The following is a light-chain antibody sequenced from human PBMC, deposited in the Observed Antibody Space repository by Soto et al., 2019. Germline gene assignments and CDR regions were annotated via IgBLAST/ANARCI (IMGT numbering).Light chain of an antibody. CDR3: QQHNDYPLT. CDR2: KAS. J-gene: IGKJ4*01. Sequence: DIQMTQSPSTLSASVGDRVTITCRASQTINNWLAWYQQKPGKAPNLLIYKASTLESGVPSRFSASRSGTEFTLTISSLQPDDFATYYCQQHNDYPLTFGGGTKVEIK. V-gene: IGKV1-5*03. CDR1: QTINNW.